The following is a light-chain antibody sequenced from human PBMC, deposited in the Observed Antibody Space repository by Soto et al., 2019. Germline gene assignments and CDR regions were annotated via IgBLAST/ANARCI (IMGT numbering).Light chain of an antibody. Sequence: EIVLTQSPGTLSLSPGERATLSCRASQSVSSSYLAWYQQKPGQAPRLRIQCASSRATGIPDRFSGSGSGTDFTLTISRLEPEDFAVYYCQHQGFGPGTKVDIK. CDR2: CAS. V-gene: IGKV3-20*01. CDR1: QSVSSSY. J-gene: IGKJ3*01. CDR3: QHQG.